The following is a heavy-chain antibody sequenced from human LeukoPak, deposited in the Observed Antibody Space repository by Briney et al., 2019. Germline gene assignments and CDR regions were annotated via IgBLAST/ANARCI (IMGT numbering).Heavy chain of an antibody. J-gene: IGHJ4*02. V-gene: IGHV3-64D*06. CDR1: GFTLTWHV. Sequence: PGGSLRLSCAASGFTLTWHVMHWVRQAPGKALEYVSFIHHNGEMTSYAESVRGRFTVSRDNSKNTLFLELSSLRTDDTAVYYCVRDMSGKYSFDYWGQGTLVIVPT. CDR3: VRDMSGKYSFDY. CDR2: IHHNGEMT. D-gene: IGHD1-26*01.